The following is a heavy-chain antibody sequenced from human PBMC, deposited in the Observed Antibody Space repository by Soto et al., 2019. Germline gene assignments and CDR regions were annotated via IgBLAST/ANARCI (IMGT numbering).Heavy chain of an antibody. D-gene: IGHD4-17*01. V-gene: IGHV3-30*18. CDR1: GFTFSSYG. J-gene: IGHJ6*02. CDR3: AKAAGDYGGNAYYYYGMDV. Sequence: QVQLVESGGGVVQPGRSLRLSCAASGFTFSSYGMHWVRQAPGKGLAWVAVISYDGTNKYYAGSVKGRFTISRDNSNNTMYLQMNSLRAEDTDVYYCAKAAGDYGGNAYYYYGMDVWGQGTTVTVSS. CDR2: ISYDGTNK.